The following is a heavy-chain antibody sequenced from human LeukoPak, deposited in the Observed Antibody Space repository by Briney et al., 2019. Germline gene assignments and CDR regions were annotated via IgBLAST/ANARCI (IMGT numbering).Heavy chain of an antibody. CDR3: AKPISGGLAVTADWFAP. CDR1: GFAFSFFA. J-gene: IGHJ5*01. CDR2: INANSGTR. Sequence: GGSLRLSCEASGFAFSFFAMSWLRQAPGKGLEWVSTINANSGTRSYAASVRGRFTISRGNSKNTLYLQLNTLRADDTAVYYCAKPISGGLAVTADWFAPWGQGTLVVVSS. V-gene: IGHV3-23*01. D-gene: IGHD6-19*01.